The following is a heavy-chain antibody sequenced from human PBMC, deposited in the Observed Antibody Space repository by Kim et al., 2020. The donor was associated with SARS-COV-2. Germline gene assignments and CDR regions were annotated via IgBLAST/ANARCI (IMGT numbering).Heavy chain of an antibody. Sequence: GGSLRLSCAASGFTFSTYPMHWVRQAPGKGLEWVAVISYDGSNKYYADSVKGRFTISRDNSKNTLYVQMNSLRAEDTAVYYCAILESDYWGQGTLVTVSS. V-gene: IGHV3-30*04. D-gene: IGHD3-3*01. CDR3: AILESDY. CDR1: GFTFSTYP. J-gene: IGHJ4*02. CDR2: ISYDGSNK.